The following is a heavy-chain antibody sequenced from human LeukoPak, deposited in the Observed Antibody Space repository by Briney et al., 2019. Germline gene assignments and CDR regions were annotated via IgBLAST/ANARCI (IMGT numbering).Heavy chain of an antibody. V-gene: IGHV5-51*01. CDR3: ARARKYSYGPPLFDY. J-gene: IGHJ4*02. Sequence: GESLKISFKGSGYSFDSFWIGWVRQMPGKGLEWMGTIYAGDADSRYSPSLQGQATISADKSNSTAYLQWSSLKASDTATYYCARARKYSYGPPLFDYWGQGTLVTVSS. CDR1: GYSFDSFW. D-gene: IGHD2-15*01. CDR2: IYAGDADS.